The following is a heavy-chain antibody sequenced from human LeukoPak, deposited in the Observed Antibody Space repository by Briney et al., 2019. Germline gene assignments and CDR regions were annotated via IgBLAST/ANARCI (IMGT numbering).Heavy chain of an antibody. Sequence: ASVKVSCKASGFTFTGYYVHWVRQAPGQGLEWMGWVNPNSGASNWTHKFQGRVTMTGDTSVSTGSMELTSLRSDDTATYYCARVSGAYGEADAFDMWGQGTMVTVSS. D-gene: IGHD4-17*01. V-gene: IGHV1-2*02. CDR3: ARVSGAYGEADAFDM. CDR2: VNPNSGAS. CDR1: GFTFTGYY. J-gene: IGHJ3*02.